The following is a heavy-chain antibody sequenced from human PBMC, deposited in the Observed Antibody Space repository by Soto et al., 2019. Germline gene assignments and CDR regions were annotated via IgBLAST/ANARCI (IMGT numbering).Heavy chain of an antibody. Sequence: PGGALRLCCASSGGMFNSDVMHWVRQAPGKGLEWVAIIWSHGSNKYYADSVKGRFTISRDSSRNTLYLEMNNLRVEDTAMYYCARDSSLTPITNNYYYGLDGCGQGQTVTVS. V-gene: IGHV3-33*01. CDR2: IWSHGSNK. CDR3: ARDSSLTPITNNYYYGLDG. CDR1: GGMFNSDV. J-gene: IGHJ6*02. D-gene: IGHD4-4*01.